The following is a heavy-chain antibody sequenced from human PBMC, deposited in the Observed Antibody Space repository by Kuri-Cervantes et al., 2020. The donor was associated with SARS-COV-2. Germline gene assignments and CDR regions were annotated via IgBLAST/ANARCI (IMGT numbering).Heavy chain of an antibody. V-gene: IGHV1-24*01. CDR2: FDPEDGET. CDR1: GYTLTGLS. CDR3: ATTNDSILLGFDAFDI. D-gene: IGHD3-22*01. J-gene: IGHJ3*02. Sequence: ASVKVSCKVSGYTLTGLSMHWVRQAPGKGLEWMGGFDPEDGETIYAQKFQGRVTITADESTSTAYMELSSLRSEDTAVYYCATTNDSILLGFDAFDIWGQGTMVTVSS.